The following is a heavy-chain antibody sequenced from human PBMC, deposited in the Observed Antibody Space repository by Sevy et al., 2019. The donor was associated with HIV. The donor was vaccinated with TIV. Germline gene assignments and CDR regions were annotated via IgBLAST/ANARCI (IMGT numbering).Heavy chain of an antibody. Sequence: GESLEISCAASGFRFSSYEMNWVRQAPGKGLEWVASISNSGTNIYYSDSVRGRFTISRDTAKNSLYLQMNSLRAEDTAVYYCARDLPPSATTVAHFDYWGQGTLVTVSS. CDR3: ARDLPPSATTVAHFDY. J-gene: IGHJ4*02. CDR1: GFRFSSYE. V-gene: IGHV3-48*03. D-gene: IGHD4-17*01. CDR2: ISNSGTNI.